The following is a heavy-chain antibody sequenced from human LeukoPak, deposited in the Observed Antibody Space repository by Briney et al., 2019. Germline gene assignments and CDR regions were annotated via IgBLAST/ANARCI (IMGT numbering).Heavy chain of an antibody. J-gene: IGHJ4*02. V-gene: IGHV3-7*03. CDR2: INGYGSKK. Sequence: GRSLRLSCAASGFTFSSYGMHWVRQAPGKGLEGVAGINGYGSKKSYVDSVKGRFTISRDNAQKSLYLEMNSLRAEDTAVYYCARAVTSTEGYWGQGTLVTVSS. CDR1: GFTFSSYG. CDR3: ARAVTSTEGY.